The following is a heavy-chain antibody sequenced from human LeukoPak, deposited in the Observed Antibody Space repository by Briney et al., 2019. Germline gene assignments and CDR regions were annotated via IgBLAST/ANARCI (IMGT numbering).Heavy chain of an antibody. CDR3: ARDRRRYYDSRGHDAFDI. J-gene: IGHJ3*02. D-gene: IGHD3-22*01. Sequence: VASVKVSCKASGYRFTSYYIHWVRQAPGQGLEWMGRIIPILGIANYAQKFQGRVTITADKSTSTAYMELSSLRSEDTAVYYCARDRRRYYDSRGHDAFDIWGQGTMVTVSS. CDR2: IIPILGIA. V-gene: IGHV1-69*04. CDR1: GYRFTSYY.